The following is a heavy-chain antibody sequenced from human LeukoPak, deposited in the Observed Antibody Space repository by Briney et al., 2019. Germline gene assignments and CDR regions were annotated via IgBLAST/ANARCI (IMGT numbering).Heavy chain of an antibody. V-gene: IGHV1-46*01. Sequence: ASVKVSCKASGYTFTSYYMHWVRQAPGQGLEWMGIINPSGGSTSYAQKFQGRVTMTRDMSTSTVYTELSSLRSEDTAVYYCARPFQSDAFDIWGQGTMVTVSS. J-gene: IGHJ3*02. D-gene: IGHD3-3*02. CDR1: GYTFTSYY. CDR2: INPSGGST. CDR3: ARPFQSDAFDI.